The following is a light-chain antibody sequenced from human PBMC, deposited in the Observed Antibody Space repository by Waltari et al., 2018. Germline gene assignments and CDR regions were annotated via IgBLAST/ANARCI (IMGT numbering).Light chain of an antibody. CDR1: SSDVGIYNR. V-gene: IGLV2-18*02. J-gene: IGLJ2*01. CDR2: EVS. CDR3: SSYTSSSTLV. Sequence: QSALTQPPSVSGSPGQSLTISCTGTSSDVGIYNRVSWYQQPPGTAPKLMIYEVSYRPSGVPDRFSGSKSGNTASLTISGLQAEDEADYYCSSYTSSSTLVFGGGTKLTVL.